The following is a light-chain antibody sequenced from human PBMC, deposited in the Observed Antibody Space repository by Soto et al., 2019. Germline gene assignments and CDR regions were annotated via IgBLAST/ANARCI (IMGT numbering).Light chain of an antibody. CDR1: SGHSSYI. CDR3: ETWDSNTWV. J-gene: IGLJ3*02. CDR2: LEGSGSY. V-gene: IGLV4-60*03. Sequence: QLVLTQLSSASASLGSSVKLTCTLSSGHSSYIIAWHQQQPGKAPRYLMKLEGSGSYNKGSGVPDRFSGSSSGADRYLTISNLQSEDEADYYCETWDSNTWVFGGGTQLTVL.